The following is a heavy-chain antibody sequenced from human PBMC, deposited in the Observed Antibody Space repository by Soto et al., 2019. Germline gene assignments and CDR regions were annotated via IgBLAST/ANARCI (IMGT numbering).Heavy chain of an antibody. Sequence: QITLTESGPTLVKPAQTLTLTCTFSGFSLTSPGEAVAWIRQSPGKALEWLALIYWDDDKRYSPSLRNRLSIAMDTSKNQVFLTLTNVIPVDTGTYVCAHSVDKVIQNAFDFGGQGTKVNVSS. CDR3: AHSVDKVIQNAFDF. V-gene: IGHV2-5*02. J-gene: IGHJ3*01. CDR2: IYWDDDK. CDR1: GFSLTSPGEA.